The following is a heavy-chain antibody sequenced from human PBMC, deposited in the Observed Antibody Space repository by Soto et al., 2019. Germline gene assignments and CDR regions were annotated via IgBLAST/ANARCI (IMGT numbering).Heavy chain of an antibody. Sequence: QVQLVESGGGVVQPGTSLTLSCEASGFTFTSHAMHWVRQAPGKGLEWLAVISFDGNTKYYADSVKDRFSIFRDNSKKSVFLQMNRLTADDTALYYCARGRVALTTTGEEFWGQGTLVTVSS. CDR2: ISFDGNTK. CDR3: ARGRVALTTTGEEF. D-gene: IGHD1-26*01. V-gene: IGHV3-30*04. CDR1: GFTFTSHA. J-gene: IGHJ4*02.